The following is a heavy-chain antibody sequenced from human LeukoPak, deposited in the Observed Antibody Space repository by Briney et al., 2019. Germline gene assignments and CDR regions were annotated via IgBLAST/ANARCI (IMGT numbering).Heavy chain of an antibody. CDR2: INPNSGGT. D-gene: IGHD3-22*01. Sequence: ASVKVSCKASRYTFTGYDMHWVRQAPGQGLEWMGRINPNSGGTNYAQKFQGRVTMTRDTSISTAHMGLSRLRSDDTAVYYCARDPVYYDSSGYNDAFDIWGQGTMVTVSS. V-gene: IGHV1-2*06. CDR1: RYTFTGYD. J-gene: IGHJ3*02. CDR3: ARDPVYYDSSGYNDAFDI.